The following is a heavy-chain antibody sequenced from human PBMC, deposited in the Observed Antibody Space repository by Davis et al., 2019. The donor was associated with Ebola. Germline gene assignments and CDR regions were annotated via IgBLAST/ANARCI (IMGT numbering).Heavy chain of an antibody. CDR1: GYIFNRYP. J-gene: IGHJ4*02. Sequence: ASVQVSCKASGYIFNRYPVHWVRQAPGQGLEWMGFINAANGDTGYSQKFRDRVTITRDTSASTVYMEMSSLRSEDTAVYYCVRKDYYGAGIYYFDYWGQGTQVTVSS. CDR3: VRKDYYGAGIYYFDY. D-gene: IGHD3-10*01. CDR2: INAANGDT. V-gene: IGHV1-3*01.